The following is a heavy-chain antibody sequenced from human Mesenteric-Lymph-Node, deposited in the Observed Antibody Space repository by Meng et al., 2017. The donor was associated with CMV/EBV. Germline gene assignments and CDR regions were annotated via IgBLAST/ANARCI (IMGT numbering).Heavy chain of an antibody. J-gene: IGHJ4*02. CDR3: ASPVKYYDSWTGCPPFDY. CDR2: IIPISGTT. V-gene: IGHV1-69*05. D-gene: IGHD3-3*01. Sequence: SVKVSCKTSGGVFSTYAINWVRQAPGQGLEWMGGIIPISGTTKYAQKFQDRVTVTTDESTSTAYMELNSLRSEDTAVYYCASPVKYYDSWTGCPPFDYWGQGTLVTVSS. CDR1: GGVFSTYA.